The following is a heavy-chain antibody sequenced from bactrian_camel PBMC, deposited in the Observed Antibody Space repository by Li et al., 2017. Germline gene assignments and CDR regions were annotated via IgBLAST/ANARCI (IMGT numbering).Heavy chain of an antibody. CDR3: ARHLTDVYHHSTYFDY. CDR1: GLTFRNFA. V-gene: IGHV3S60*01. CDR2: ISWDRGST. J-gene: IGHJ6*01. Sequence: VQLVESGGGLVQAGESLRLSCTASGLTFRNFAMAWFRQAPEKEREGLSCISWDRGSTTYADSVKGRFTISRDNAKNTVFLQLNKLKTEDTAIYFCARHLTDVYHHSTYFDYWGRGTQVTVS.